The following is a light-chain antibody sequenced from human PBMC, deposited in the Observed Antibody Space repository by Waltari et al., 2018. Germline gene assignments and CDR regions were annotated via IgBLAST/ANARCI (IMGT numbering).Light chain of an antibody. V-gene: IGLV2-14*03. CDR2: DVS. CDR1: SSDVGGYNY. Sequence: QSALTQPASVSGSPGQSITISCTGTSSDVGGYNYVSWYQQHPGKPPKLMIYDVSNRPSVVSNRFSGSKSGNTASLTISGLQAEDEADYYCSSYTSSSTLVVFGGGTKLTVL. J-gene: IGLJ2*01. CDR3: SSYTSSSTLVV.